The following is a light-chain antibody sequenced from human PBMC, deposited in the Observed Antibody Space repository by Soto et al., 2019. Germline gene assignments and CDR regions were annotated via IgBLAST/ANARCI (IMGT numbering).Light chain of an antibody. J-gene: IGLJ1*01. Sequence: QSALTQPPSASGSPGQSVTISCAGTSSDVGGYNYVSWYQQYPGKAPKLIIYEVNKRPSGVPDRFSGSKSGNTASLTVSGLQADDEADYYCNSYAGSNTYVFGTGTKLTVL. CDR3: NSYAGSNTYV. CDR1: SSDVGGYNY. CDR2: EVN. V-gene: IGLV2-8*01.